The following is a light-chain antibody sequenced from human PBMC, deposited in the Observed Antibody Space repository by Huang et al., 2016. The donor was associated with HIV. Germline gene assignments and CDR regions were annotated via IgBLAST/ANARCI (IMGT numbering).Light chain of an antibody. CDR2: KVS. V-gene: IGKV2-30*02. J-gene: IGKJ4*01. Sequence: DVVMTQSPLSLPVTLGQPASISCRSSQSLVHSDGNTYLNWFPQRPGQSPRRLIYKVSNRDSGVPDRFSGSGSGTDFTLKISRVEAEDVGVYYCMQGTQLTFGGGTKVEIK. CDR1: QSLVHSDGNTY. CDR3: MQGTQLT.